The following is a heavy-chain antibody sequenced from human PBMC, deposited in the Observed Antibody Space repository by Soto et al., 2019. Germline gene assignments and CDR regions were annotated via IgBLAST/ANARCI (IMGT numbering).Heavy chain of an antibody. J-gene: IGHJ4*02. D-gene: IGHD3-3*01. V-gene: IGHV5-51*01. CDR3: ARGGVSTRTFGY. CDR2: IYPSDSDT. Sequence: VESLKISSKGSGYNFAVYCIAWVLQMPWKGLELMGIIYPSDSDTRYRPSFQGQVTISADKSISSAYLQWSSLRASDTAMYYCARGGVSTRTFGYWGQRHPVTVSS. CDR1: GYNFAVYC.